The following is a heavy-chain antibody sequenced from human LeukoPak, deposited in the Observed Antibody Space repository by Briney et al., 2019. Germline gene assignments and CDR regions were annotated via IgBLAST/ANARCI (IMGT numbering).Heavy chain of an antibody. Sequence: GGSLRLSCAASGFTFSSYGMHWVRQAPGKGLEWVAVISYDGSNKYYADSVKGRFTISRDNSKNTLYLQMNSLRAEDTAVYYCAKLDWFVPCGQGTLVTVSS. V-gene: IGHV3-30*18. CDR1: GFTFSSYG. J-gene: IGHJ5*02. CDR2: ISYDGSNK. CDR3: AKLDWFVP.